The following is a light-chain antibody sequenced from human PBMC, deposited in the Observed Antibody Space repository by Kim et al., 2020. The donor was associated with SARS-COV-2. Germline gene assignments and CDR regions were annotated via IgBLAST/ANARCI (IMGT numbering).Light chain of an antibody. J-gene: IGKJ2*01. CDR3: QQYDSYPYT. Sequence: SASVGDRVTVTCRASQSISSWLAWYQEQPGKAPKLLIFDASTLESGVPSRFSGSGSGPEFTLTISSLQPDDFATYFCQQYDSYPYTFGQGTKLEIK. V-gene: IGKV1-5*01. CDR2: DAS. CDR1: QSISSW.